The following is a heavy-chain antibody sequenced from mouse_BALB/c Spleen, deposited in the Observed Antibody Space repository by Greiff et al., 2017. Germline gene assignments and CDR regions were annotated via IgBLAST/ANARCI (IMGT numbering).Heavy chain of an antibody. Sequence: EVQGVESGGGLVKPGGSLKLSCAASGFTFSSYAMSWVRQTPEKRLEWVATISSGGSYTYYPDSVKGRFTISRDNAKNTLYLQMSSLRSEDTAMYYCARLYEDYAMDYWGQGTSVTVSS. CDR2: ISSGGSYT. CDR1: GFTFSSYA. J-gene: IGHJ4*01. D-gene: IGHD1-1*01. V-gene: IGHV5-9-3*01. CDR3: ARLYEDYAMDY.